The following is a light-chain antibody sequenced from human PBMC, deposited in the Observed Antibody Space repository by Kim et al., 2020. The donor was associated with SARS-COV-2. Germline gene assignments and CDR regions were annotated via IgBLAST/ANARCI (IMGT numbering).Light chain of an antibody. J-gene: IGLJ2*01. V-gene: IGLV3-21*04. CDR3: QVWDTSSDHMV. CDR1: NVGSKS. Sequence: APGKTARITCGGENVGSKSVNGYQQKPGQAPVLVIHFDNGRPSGIPGRFSGFNSGNTATLSISRVEVGDEADFYCQVWDTSSDHMVFGGGTQLTVL. CDR2: FDN.